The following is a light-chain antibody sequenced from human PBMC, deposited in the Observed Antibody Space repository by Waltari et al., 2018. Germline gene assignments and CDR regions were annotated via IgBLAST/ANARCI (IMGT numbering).Light chain of an antibody. CDR3: QSYAGSIVV. CDR2: EDN. V-gene: IGLV6-57*04. J-gene: IGLJ2*01. CDR1: SDSIPSFY. Sequence: NFMLTQPHSMSESPGKTVIISCSRSSDSIPSFYVQGFQQRPGSAPTTVIFEDNQRPSGLPVRFSGSSDSSSNTASLTISGLKPEDEADFDCQSYAGSIVVFGGGTKLTVL.